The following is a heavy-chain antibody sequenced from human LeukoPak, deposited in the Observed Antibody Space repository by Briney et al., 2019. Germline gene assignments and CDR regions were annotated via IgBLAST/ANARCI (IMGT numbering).Heavy chain of an antibody. J-gene: IGHJ4*02. D-gene: IGHD3-22*01. Sequence: PWETQCLTCTVSGASIRSYYWNWLRQPPGKGLEWIGYINYSGSTNSNPSLKSRATISMDTSKYHFSLKLSSVTAADTAVYFCARDTRSYDSSGYYFFDFWGQGTLVADSS. CDR2: INYSGST. CDR1: GASIRSYY. V-gene: IGHV4-59*01. CDR3: ARDTRSYDSSGYYFFDF.